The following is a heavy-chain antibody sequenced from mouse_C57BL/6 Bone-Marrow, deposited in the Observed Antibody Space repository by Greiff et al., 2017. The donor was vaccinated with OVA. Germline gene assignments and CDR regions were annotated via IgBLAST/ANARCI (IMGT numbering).Heavy chain of an antibody. D-gene: IGHD1-1*01. CDR1: GYSITSDY. Sequence: EVMLVESGPGLAKPSQTLSLTCSVTGYSITSDYWNWIRKFPGNKLEYMGYISYSGSTYYNPSLNSRISITRNTSKNQYYLQLNSVTTEDTATYYCARGVYYYGSSYEYYFDYWGQGTTLTVSS. J-gene: IGHJ2*01. CDR3: ARGVYYYGSSYEYYFDY. CDR2: ISYSGST. V-gene: IGHV3-8*01.